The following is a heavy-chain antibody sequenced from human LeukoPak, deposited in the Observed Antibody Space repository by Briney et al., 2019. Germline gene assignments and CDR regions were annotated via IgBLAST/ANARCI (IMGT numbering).Heavy chain of an antibody. CDR2: IIPIFGTA. CDR3: ARDSSSWEGGAFDI. D-gene: IGHD6-13*01. V-gene: IGHV1-69*05. J-gene: IGHJ3*02. Sequence: SVKVSCKASGGTFSSYAISWVRQAPGQGLELMGRIIPIFGTANYGQTFQGRVTITTGESTSTAYMELSSLRSEDTAVYYCARDSSSWEGGAFDIWGQGTMVTVSS. CDR1: GGTFSSYA.